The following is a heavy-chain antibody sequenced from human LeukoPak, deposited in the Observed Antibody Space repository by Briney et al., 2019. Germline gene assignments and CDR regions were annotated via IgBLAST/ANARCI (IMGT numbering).Heavy chain of an antibody. D-gene: IGHD6-25*01. Sequence: SETLSITCTVSGGSISSYYWSWIRQPAGKGLEWIGRIYTSGSTNYNPSLKSRVTMSVDTSKNQFSLKLSSVTAADTAVYYCARGFPTVAAIGWLDPWGQGTLVTVSS. CDR3: ARGFPTVAAIGWLDP. V-gene: IGHV4-4*07. J-gene: IGHJ5*02. CDR1: GGSISSYY. CDR2: IYTSGST.